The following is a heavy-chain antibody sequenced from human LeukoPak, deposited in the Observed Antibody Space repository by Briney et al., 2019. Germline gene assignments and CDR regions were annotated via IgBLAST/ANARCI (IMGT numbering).Heavy chain of an antibody. J-gene: IGHJ4*02. CDR1: GGSSSNHY. Sequence: SETLSLTCTVSGGSSSNHYWSWIRQPPGKGLEWVGSIYISGSTNYNPSLKSRVTISADTSKNQFSLRLSSVTAADTAVYYCAQTVWDFWSGNFDYWGQGTLVTVSS. CDR3: AQTVWDFWSGNFDY. D-gene: IGHD3-3*01. CDR2: IYISGST. V-gene: IGHV4-4*09.